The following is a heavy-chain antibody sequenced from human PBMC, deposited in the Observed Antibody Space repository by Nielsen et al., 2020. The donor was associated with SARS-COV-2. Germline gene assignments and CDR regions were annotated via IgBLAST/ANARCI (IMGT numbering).Heavy chain of an antibody. CDR2: IDHSGST. CDR3: ARDSTAAIGGAWFDP. J-gene: IGHJ5*02. CDR1: GGSISSSNW. D-gene: IGHD2-2*02. V-gene: IGHV4-4*02. Sequence: SETLSLTCAVSGGSISSSNWWRWVRKPPGEGLEWIGGIDHSGSTNYNPSLKSRVTISVDKSKNQFSLKLSSVTAADTAVYYCARDSTAAIGGAWFDPWGQGTLVTVSS.